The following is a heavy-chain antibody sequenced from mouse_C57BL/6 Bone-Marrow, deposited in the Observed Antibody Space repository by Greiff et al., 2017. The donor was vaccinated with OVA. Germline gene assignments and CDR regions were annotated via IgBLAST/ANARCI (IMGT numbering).Heavy chain of an antibody. D-gene: IGHD4-1*01. V-gene: IGHV5-6*01. CDR3: ARRLTGKYFDV. CDR1: GFTFSSYG. CDR2: ISSGGSYT. Sequence: EVQGVESGGDLVKPGGSLKLSCAASGFTFSSYGMSWVRQTPDKRLEWVATISSGGSYTYYPDSVKGRFTISRYNAKNTLYLQMSSLKSEDTAMYYCARRLTGKYFDVWGTGTTVTVSS. J-gene: IGHJ1*03.